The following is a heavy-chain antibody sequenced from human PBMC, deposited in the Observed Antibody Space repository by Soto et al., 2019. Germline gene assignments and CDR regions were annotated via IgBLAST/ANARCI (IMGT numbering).Heavy chain of an antibody. CDR3: AKDGGQAPAYYYYYMDV. J-gene: IGHJ6*03. V-gene: IGHV3-30*18. CDR2: ISYDGSNK. Sequence: GGSLRLSCAASGFTFSSYGMHWVRQAPGKGLEWVAVISYDGSNKYYADSVKGRFTISRDNSKNTLYLQMNSLRAEDTAVYYCAKDGGQAPAYYYYYMDVWGKGTTVTVSS. CDR1: GFTFSSYG. D-gene: IGHD3-3*01.